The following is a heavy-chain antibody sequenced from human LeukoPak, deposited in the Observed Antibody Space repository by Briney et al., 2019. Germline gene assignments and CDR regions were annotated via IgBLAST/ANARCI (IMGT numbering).Heavy chain of an antibody. J-gene: IGHJ4*02. Sequence: PSETLSLTCTVSGGSISSYYWTWIRQPPGKGLEWIGYIYYSGSTNYNPSLKSRVTISVDTSKNQFSLKLSSVTAADTAVYYCARQGRGYGGNSDYWGQGTLVTVSS. CDR2: IYYSGST. CDR1: GGSISSYY. D-gene: IGHD4-23*01. CDR3: ARQGRGYGGNSDY. V-gene: IGHV4-59*08.